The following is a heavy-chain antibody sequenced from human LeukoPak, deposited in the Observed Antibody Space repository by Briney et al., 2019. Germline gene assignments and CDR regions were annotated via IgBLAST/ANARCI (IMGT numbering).Heavy chain of an antibody. CDR2: IYYSGST. D-gene: IGHD6-13*01. CDR1: GGSVSSGSYY. V-gene: IGHV4-61*01. J-gene: IGHJ4*02. CDR3: ARIHSSSAYYFDY. Sequence: PSETLSLTCTVSGGSVSSGSYYWSWIRQPPGKGLEWIGHIYYSGSTNYNPSLKSRVTISVDKSKNQFSLKLSSVTAADTAVYYCARIHSSSAYYFDYWGQGTLVTVSS.